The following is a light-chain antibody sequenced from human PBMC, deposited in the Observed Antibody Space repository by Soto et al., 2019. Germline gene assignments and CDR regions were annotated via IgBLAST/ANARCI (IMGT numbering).Light chain of an antibody. V-gene: IGLV2-14*01. CDR2: EVT. CDR1: STDIGAYNY. Sequence: QFVLTQPASVSGSPGQSITISCTGASTDIGAYNYVSWYQQHPGKAPKLLIYEVTNRPSGVSNRFSGSKSGNTASLTISGLXAEDEANYYCNSYTTLSNRVFGTGTKV. CDR3: NSYTTLSNRV. J-gene: IGLJ1*01.